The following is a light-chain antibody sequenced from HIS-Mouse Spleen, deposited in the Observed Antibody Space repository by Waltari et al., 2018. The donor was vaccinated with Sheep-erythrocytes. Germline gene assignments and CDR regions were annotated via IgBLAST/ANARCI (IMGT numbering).Light chain of an antibody. CDR1: QDIINY. Sequence: DIQMTQSPSSLSASVGDRVTITFQARQDIINYLNWYQQKPGKAPKLLIYDASNLETGVPSRFSGSGSGTDFTFTISSLQPEDIATYYCQQYDNLLTFGGGTKVEIK. CDR3: QQYDNLLT. J-gene: IGKJ4*01. CDR2: DAS. V-gene: IGKV1-33*01.